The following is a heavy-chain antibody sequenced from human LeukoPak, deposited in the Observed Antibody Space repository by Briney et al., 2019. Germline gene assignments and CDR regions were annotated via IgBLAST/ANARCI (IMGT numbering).Heavy chain of an antibody. Sequence: SDTLSLTCTVSGGSISSYYWSWIRQPPGKGLEWIGYIYYSGSTNYNPSLKSRVTISVDTSKNQFSLKLSSVTAADTAVYYCASGGYDSSEGLGYWGQGTLVTVSS. CDR1: GGSISSYY. J-gene: IGHJ4*02. CDR3: ASGGYDSSEGLGY. CDR2: IYYSGST. D-gene: IGHD3-22*01. V-gene: IGHV4-59*08.